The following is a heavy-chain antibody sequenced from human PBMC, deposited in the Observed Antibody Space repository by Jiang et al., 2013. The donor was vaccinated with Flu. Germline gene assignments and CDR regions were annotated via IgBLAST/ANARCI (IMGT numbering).Heavy chain of an antibody. D-gene: IGHD3-9*01. J-gene: IGHJ4*02. CDR1: GFTFRSYA. V-gene: IGHV3-23*01. CDR3: AKDNYDILTVIHY. CDR2: ISGSGVST. Sequence: RLSCAASGFTFRSYAMSWVRQAPGKGLEWVSAISGSGVSTYYADSVKGRFTISRDNSKNTLYLQMNSLRAEDTAVYYCAKDNYDILTVIHYWGQGTLVTVSS.